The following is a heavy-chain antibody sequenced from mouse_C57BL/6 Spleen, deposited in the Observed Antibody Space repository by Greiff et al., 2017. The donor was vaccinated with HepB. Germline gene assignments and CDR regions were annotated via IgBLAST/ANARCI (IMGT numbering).Heavy chain of an antibody. CDR2: IYPRDGST. CDR3: ATKSYGNSAWFAY. Sequence: VQLQQSGPELVKPGASVKLSCKASGYTFTSYDINWVKQRPGQGLEWIGWIYPRDGSTKYNEKFKGKATLTVDTSSRPAYMELHSLTSEDSAVYCGATKSYGNSAWFAYWGQGTLVTVSA. V-gene: IGHV1-85*01. CDR1: GYTFTSYD. D-gene: IGHD1-1*01. J-gene: IGHJ3*01.